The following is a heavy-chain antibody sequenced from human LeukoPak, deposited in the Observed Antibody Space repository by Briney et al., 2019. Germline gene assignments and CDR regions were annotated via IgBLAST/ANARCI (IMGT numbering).Heavy chain of an antibody. CDR3: ARGYGYTGMGGYMDV. CDR1: GGTFSSYA. V-gene: IGHV1-69*05. CDR2: IIPIFGTA. D-gene: IGHD5-18*01. J-gene: IGHJ6*03. Sequence: GASVKVSCKASGGTFSSYAISWVRQAPGQGLEWMGGIIPIFGTANYAQKFQGRVTITTDESTSTAYMELSSLRSEDTAVYYCARGYGYTGMGGYMDVWGKGTTVTVSS.